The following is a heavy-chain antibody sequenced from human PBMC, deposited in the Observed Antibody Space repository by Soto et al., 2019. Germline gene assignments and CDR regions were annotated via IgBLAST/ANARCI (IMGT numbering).Heavy chain of an antibody. CDR3: AKDSITMVRGVIMGWFDP. V-gene: IGHV3-23*01. Sequence: GGSLRLSCAASGFTFSSYAMSWVRQAPGKGLEWVSAISGSGGSTYYADSVKGRFTISRDNSKNTLYLQMNSLRAEDTAVYYCAKDSITMVRGVIMGWFDPWGQGTLVTVSS. D-gene: IGHD3-10*01. CDR2: ISGSGGST. CDR1: GFTFSSYA. J-gene: IGHJ5*02.